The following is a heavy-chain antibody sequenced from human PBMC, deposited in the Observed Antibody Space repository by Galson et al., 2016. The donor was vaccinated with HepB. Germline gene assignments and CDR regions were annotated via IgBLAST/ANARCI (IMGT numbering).Heavy chain of an antibody. J-gene: IGHJ4*02. CDR3: AGGYFWFGEGLSDF. CDR2: IWYGGSNK. Sequence: SLRLSCAASGFTFSSYGMHWVRQAPGKGLEWVAVIWYGGSNKYYADSVKGRFTISRDNSKNTLYLQMDSLRAEDTALYYCAGGYFWFGEGLSDFWGQGTLVAVSS. CDR1: GFTFSSYG. V-gene: IGHV3-33*01. D-gene: IGHD3-10*01.